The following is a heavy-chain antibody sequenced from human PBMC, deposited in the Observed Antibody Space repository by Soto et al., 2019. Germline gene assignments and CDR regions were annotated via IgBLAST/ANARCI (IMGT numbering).Heavy chain of an antibody. J-gene: IGHJ5*02. V-gene: IGHV3-23*01. Sequence: SLRLSCAASGFTFSSYAMSWVRQAPGKGLEWVSAISGSGGSTYYADSVKGRFTISRDNSKNTLYLQMNSLRAEDTAVYYCAKVDGYSSGWYGSRFDPWGQGTLVTVSS. D-gene: IGHD6-19*01. CDR1: GFTFSSYA. CDR3: AKVDGYSSGWYGSRFDP. CDR2: ISGSGGST.